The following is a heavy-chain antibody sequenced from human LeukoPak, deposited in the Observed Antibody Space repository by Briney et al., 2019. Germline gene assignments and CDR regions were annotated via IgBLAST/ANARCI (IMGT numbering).Heavy chain of an antibody. CDR3: ARVRMVRGSIDY. CDR1: GGSFSGYY. Sequence: SETLSLTCAVYGGSFSGYYWSWIRQPPGKGLEWIGEINHSGSTNYNPSLKSRVTISVETSKNQFSLKLSSVTAADTAVYYCARVRMVRGSIDYWGQGTLVTVSS. CDR2: INHSGST. J-gene: IGHJ4*02. D-gene: IGHD3-10*01. V-gene: IGHV4-34*01.